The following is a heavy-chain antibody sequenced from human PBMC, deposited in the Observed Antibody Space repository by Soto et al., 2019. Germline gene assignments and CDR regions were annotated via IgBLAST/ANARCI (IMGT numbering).Heavy chain of an antibody. J-gene: IGHJ6*02. CDR2: ISPYNGNT. Sequence: QVQLVQSGDEVKKPGASVKVSCKASGYIFVNYGIAWVRQAPGQRLEWMGWISPYNGNTHSATKAQGRLTMTTDPPTSTAYMDLGSLTSDDTAVYYCVMVDNYVTPTPQDVWGQGTTVTVSS. CDR1: GYIFVNYG. V-gene: IGHV1-18*01. D-gene: IGHD3-16*01. CDR3: VMVDNYVTPTPQDV.